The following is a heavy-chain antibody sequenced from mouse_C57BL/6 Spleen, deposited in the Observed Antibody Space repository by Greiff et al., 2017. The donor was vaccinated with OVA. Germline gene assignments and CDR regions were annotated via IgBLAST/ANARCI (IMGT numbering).Heavy chain of an antibody. V-gene: IGHV1-82*01. CDR2: IYPGDGDT. D-gene: IGHD4-1*01. J-gene: IGHJ4*01. Sequence: VKLQESGPELVKPGASVKISCKASGYAFSSSWMNWVKQRPGKGLEWIGRIYPGDGDTNYNGKFKGKATLTADKSSSTAYMQLSSLTSEDSAVYFCARGLGRDYAMDYWGQGTSVTVSS. CDR3: ARGLGRDYAMDY. CDR1: GYAFSSSW.